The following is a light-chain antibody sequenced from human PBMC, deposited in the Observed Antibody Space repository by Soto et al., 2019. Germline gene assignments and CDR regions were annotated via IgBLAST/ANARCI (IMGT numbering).Light chain of an antibody. J-gene: IGKJ1*01. CDR2: KAS. CDR1: HSISSW. V-gene: IGKV1-5*03. CDR3: QQYNSYSWT. Sequence: DIQMTQSPSTLSASVGDRITITCRASHSISSWLAWYQQKPGKAPKLLIYKASSLEIGVPSRFSGSGSGTEFNLTISSLQPDDLATYYCQQYNSYSWTFGQGTKVEIK.